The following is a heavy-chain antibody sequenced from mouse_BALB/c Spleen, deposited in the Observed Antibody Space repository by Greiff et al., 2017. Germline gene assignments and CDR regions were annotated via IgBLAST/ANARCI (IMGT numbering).Heavy chain of an antibody. CDR2: IRSKSNNYAT. CDR1: GFTFNTYA. V-gene: IGHV10-1*02. J-gene: IGHJ3*01. CDR3: VRPNRSSYSPFAY. Sequence: EVKLVESGGGLVQPKGSLKLSCAASGFTFNTYAMNWVRQAPGKGLEWVARIRSKSNNYATYYADSVKDRFTISRDDSQSMLYLQMNNLKTEDTAMYYCVRPNRSSYSPFAYWGQGTLVTVSA. D-gene: IGHD1-1*01.